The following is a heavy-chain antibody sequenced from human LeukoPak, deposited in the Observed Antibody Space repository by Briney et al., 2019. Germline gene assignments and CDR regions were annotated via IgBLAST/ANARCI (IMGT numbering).Heavy chain of an antibody. V-gene: IGHV3-23*01. D-gene: IGHD5-24*01. Sequence: GGSLRLSCAASGFTFTSYGMSWVLQAPGKGLEWVSGISGSGGNTYYADSVKGRFTISRDNSKNTLYLQMNSLRAEDTAVYYFAKEPERWLQRLGFSDWGQGTLVTGFS. CDR3: AKEPERWLQRLGFSD. J-gene: IGHJ4*02. CDR2: ISGSGGNT. CDR1: GFTFTSYG.